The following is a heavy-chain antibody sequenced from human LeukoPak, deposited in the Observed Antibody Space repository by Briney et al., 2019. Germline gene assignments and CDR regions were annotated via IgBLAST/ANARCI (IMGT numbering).Heavy chain of an antibody. J-gene: IGHJ6*03. Sequence: SETLSLTCTVSGGSISSYYWSWIRQPPGKGLEWIGYIYYSGSTNYNPSLKSRVTISVDTSKNQFSLKLSSVTAADTAVYYCARTPPKGPYYYYMDVWGKGTTVTVSS. CDR3: ARTPPKGPYYYYMDV. CDR1: GGSISSYY. V-gene: IGHV4-59*12. CDR2: IYYSGST.